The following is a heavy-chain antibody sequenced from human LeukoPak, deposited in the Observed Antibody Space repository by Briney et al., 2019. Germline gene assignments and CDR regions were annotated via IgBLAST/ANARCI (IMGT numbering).Heavy chain of an antibody. CDR3: ARDRYGSGSYSLFDY. V-gene: IGHV1-46*01. J-gene: IGHJ4*02. D-gene: IGHD3-10*01. CDR1: EYTFTSYY. Sequence: GASVKVSCKASEYTFTSYYMHWVRQAPGQGLEWMGIINPSGGSTSYAQKFQGRVTMTRDMSTSTVYMELSSLRSEDTAVYYCARDRYGSGSYSLFDYWGQGTLVTVSS. CDR2: INPSGGST.